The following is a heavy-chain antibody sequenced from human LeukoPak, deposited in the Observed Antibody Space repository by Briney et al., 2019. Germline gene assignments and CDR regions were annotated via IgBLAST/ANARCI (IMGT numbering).Heavy chain of an antibody. CDR3: ASRKLGNDY. D-gene: IGHD7-27*01. CDR2: ISGSGGST. Sequence: GGSLRLSCAASGFTFSSYSMNWVRQAPGKGLEWVSAISGSGGSTYYADSVKGRFTISRENSKNTLYLQMNSLRAEDTAVYYCASRKLGNDYWGQGTLVTVSS. V-gene: IGHV3-23*01. J-gene: IGHJ4*01. CDR1: GFTFSSYS.